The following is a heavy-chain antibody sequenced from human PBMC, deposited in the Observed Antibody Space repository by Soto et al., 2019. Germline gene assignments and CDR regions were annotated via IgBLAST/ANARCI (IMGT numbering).Heavy chain of an antibody. CDR2: IGGSGGGT. CDR3: AKDAPGSGWLSDY. CDR1: GFTFSIYA. D-gene: IGHD3-22*01. J-gene: IGHJ4*02. V-gene: IGHV3-23*01. Sequence: GGSLRLSCAASGFTFSIYAMSWVRQAPGKGLEWVSTIGGSGGGTSYADFVRGHFTISRDNSRNTLYLQMNNVRAEDTAVYYCAKDAPGSGWLSDYWGQGTLVTVSS.